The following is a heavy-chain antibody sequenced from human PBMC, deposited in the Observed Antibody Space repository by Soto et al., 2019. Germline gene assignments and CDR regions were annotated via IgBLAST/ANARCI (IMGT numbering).Heavy chain of an antibody. Sequence: QSGWSLRLACASSVFTFISYAMQWVRQAPGKGLEWVSSLSGSGGTTYYADSVKGRFIISRDNSKNTLYLLMNSLRAEDTALYYCAKQRADYGSGADTFYFDSWGQGALVTVSS. CDR3: AKQRADYGSGADTFYFDS. D-gene: IGHD3-10*01. CDR2: LSGSGGTT. J-gene: IGHJ4*02. V-gene: IGHV3-23*01. CDR1: VFTFISYA.